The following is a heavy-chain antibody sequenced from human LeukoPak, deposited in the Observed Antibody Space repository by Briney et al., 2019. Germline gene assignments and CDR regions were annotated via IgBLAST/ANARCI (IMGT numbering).Heavy chain of an antibody. CDR1: GYTFTGYY. Sequence: ASVKVSCKASGYTFTGYYMHWVRQAPGQGLEWMGWINPNSGGTNYAQKFQGRVTMTRDTSISTAYMELSRLRSDDTAVYYCARDRGYCSGGSCYFTYYYYYMDVWGKGTTVTVSS. V-gene: IGHV1-2*02. CDR3: ARDRGYCSGGSCYFTYYYYYMDV. D-gene: IGHD2-15*01. CDR2: INPNSGGT. J-gene: IGHJ6*03.